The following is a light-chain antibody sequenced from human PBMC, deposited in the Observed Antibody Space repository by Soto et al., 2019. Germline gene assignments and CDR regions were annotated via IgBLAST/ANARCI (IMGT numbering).Light chain of an antibody. CDR2: DAS. Sequence: DIQMTQSPSTLSASVGARVTITCRASPSISSWLAWYQQKPGKAPKLLIYDASSLEGGVPSRFSGSGSGTEFTLTISSLQPDDFATYYCQQYNSYSPAVGQGTKLEIK. CDR3: QQYNSYSPA. CDR1: PSISSW. J-gene: IGKJ2*01. V-gene: IGKV1-5*01.